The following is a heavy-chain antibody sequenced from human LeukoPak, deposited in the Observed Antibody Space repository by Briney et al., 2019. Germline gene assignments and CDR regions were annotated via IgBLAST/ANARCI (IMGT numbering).Heavy chain of an antibody. Sequence: GASVKVSCKASGYTFTGYYMHWARQAPGQGLEWMGWINPNSGGTNYAQKFQGRVTMTRDTSISTAYMELSSLRSEDTAVYYCARDRLNGGMDVWGQGTTVTVSS. J-gene: IGHJ6*02. D-gene: IGHD1-1*01. CDR1: GYTFTGYY. CDR3: ARDRLNGGMDV. CDR2: INPNSGGT. V-gene: IGHV1-2*02.